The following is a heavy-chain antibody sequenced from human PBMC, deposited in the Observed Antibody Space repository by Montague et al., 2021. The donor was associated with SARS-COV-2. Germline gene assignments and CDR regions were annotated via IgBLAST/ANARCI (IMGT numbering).Heavy chain of an antibody. CDR2: VSHTGST. J-gene: IGHJ6*02. CDR1: GGSFSPSY. Sequence: SETLSLTCSVSGGSFSPSYWTWIRQPPGKGLEWIGYVSHTGSTNYNPSLQSRVSMFVDSSKTQFSLELSSVTAADTAIYYCARFRIWNHLYGMDDWGQGTTVIVSS. D-gene: IGHD2-15*01. CDR3: ARFRIWNHLYGMDD. V-gene: IGHV4-59*12.